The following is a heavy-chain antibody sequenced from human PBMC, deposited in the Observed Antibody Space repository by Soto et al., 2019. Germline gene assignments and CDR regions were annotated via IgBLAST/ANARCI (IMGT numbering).Heavy chain of an antibody. V-gene: IGHV3-30*18. CDR2: ISYDGSNK. Sequence: GGALRLSCAASGFTFSSYGMHWVRQAPGKGLEWVAVISYDGSNKYYADSVKGRFTISRDNSKNTLYLQMNSLRAEDTAVYYCAKDRGNGPHDYWGQGTLVTVSS. J-gene: IGHJ4*02. D-gene: IGHD2-8*01. CDR3: AKDRGNGPHDY. CDR1: GFTFSSYG.